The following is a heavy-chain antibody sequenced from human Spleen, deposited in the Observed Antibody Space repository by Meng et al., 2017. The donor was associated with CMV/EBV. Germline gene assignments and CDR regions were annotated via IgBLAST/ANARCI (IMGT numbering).Heavy chain of an antibody. V-gene: IGHV4-38-2*01. CDR1: GFTFSNAW. J-gene: IGHJ4*02. D-gene: IGHD3-3*01. CDR3: ASRLLRSPDY. Sequence: VQVVESGGGLVKPGGSLRLSCAASGFTFSNAWMSWVRQAPGKGLEWIGSIYYSGSTYYNPSLKSRVTISVDTSKNQFSLKLSSVTAADTAVYYCASRLLRSPDYWGQGTLVTVSS. CDR2: IYYSGST.